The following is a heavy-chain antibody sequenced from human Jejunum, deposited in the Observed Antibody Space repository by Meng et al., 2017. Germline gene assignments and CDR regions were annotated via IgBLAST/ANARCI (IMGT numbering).Heavy chain of an antibody. Sequence: ASVKVSCKVSGYTLSDLSMHWVRQAPGKGLEWMGGFEPEEGETIYAQNFQGRVTMTEDASTDTAYMELSSLRSEDTAVYYCATDHRLYSSSWDYYPLDVWSQGTTVTVSS. CDR1: GYTLSDLS. CDR2: FEPEEGET. D-gene: IGHD6-13*01. CDR3: ATDHRLYSSSWDYYPLDV. V-gene: IGHV1-24*01. J-gene: IGHJ6*02.